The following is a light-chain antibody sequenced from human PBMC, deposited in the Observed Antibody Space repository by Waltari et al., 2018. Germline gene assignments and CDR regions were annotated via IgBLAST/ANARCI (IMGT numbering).Light chain of an antibody. Sequence: QSALTQPASVSGSPGQSITISCTGTNNDIGSYTLVSWYQQPPGKAPKVYIFEVNKRPSGVSNRFSGSKSGNTASLTVSGLHPEDEADYYCCSYAGTPRVVFGGGTKLTVL. CDR3: CSYAGTPRVV. CDR1: NNDIGSYTL. J-gene: IGLJ2*01. V-gene: IGLV2-23*02. CDR2: EVN.